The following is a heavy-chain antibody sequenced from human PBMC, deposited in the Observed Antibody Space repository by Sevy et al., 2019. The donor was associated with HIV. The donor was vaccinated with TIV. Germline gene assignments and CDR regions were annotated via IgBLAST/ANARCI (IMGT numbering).Heavy chain of an antibody. D-gene: IGHD3-22*01. V-gene: IGHV3-30-3*01. CDR2: ISCDGSNK. CDR1: GFTFSSYA. CDR3: ARETISSGYYGYLDY. J-gene: IGHJ4*02. Sequence: GGSLRLSCAASGFTFSSYAMHWVRQAPGKGLEWVAVISCDGSNKYYADSVKGRFTISRDNSKNTLYLQMNSLRAEDTPVYYCARETISSGYYGYLDYWGQGTLVTVSS.